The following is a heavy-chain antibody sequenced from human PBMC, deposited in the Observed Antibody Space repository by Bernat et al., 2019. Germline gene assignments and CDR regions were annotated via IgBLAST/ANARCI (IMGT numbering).Heavy chain of an antibody. CDR1: GGSISSSSDY. CDR2: IYYSGST. CDR3: ARHLGEVDY. Sequence: QLQLQESGPGLVKPSETLSLTCTVSGGSISSSSDYWGWIRQPPGKGLEWIGSIYYSGSTYYNPSPKSRVTISVDTSKNQFSLKLSSVTAADTAVYYCARHLGEVDYWGQGTLVTVSS. J-gene: IGHJ4*02. V-gene: IGHV4-39*01. D-gene: IGHD3-16*01.